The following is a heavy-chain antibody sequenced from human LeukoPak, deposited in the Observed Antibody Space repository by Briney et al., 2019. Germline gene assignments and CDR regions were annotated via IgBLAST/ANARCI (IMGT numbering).Heavy chain of an antibody. CDR1: GFTFSSYG. CDR3: AKSLRAIVVVTAIGY. CDR2: ISYDGGNK. J-gene: IGHJ4*02. D-gene: IGHD2-21*02. Sequence: GGSLRLSCAASGFTFSSYGMHWVRQAPGKGLEWVAVISYDGGNKYYADSVKGRFTISRDNSKNTLYLQMNSLRAEDTAVYYCAKSLRAIVVVTAIGYWGQGTLVTVSS. V-gene: IGHV3-30*18.